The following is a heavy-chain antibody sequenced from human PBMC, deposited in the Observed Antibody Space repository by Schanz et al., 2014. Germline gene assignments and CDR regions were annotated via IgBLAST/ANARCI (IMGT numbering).Heavy chain of an antibody. Sequence: DVQLAESGGGLVQPGGSLRLSCAASGFTLSSYALSWVRQSPGKGLEWVSAINTADTTYYADSVKGRFTVSRDNSKNTVYLHMNSLRNEDTAVYDCAKDMNREATAPESWGQGTLVVVSS. CDR1: GFTLSSYA. V-gene: IGHV3-23*04. CDR2: INTADTT. J-gene: IGHJ5*02. D-gene: IGHD5-12*01. CDR3: AKDMNREATAPES.